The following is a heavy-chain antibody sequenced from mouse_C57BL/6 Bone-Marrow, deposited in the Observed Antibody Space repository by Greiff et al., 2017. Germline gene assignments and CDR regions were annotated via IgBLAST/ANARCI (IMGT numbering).Heavy chain of an antibody. CDR1: GFTFSSYA. D-gene: IGHD1-1*01. V-gene: IGHV5-4*03. CDR2: ISDGGSYT. CDR3: ARMSKVVATDD. Sequence: EVMLVESGGGLVKPGGSLKLSCAASGFTFSSYAMSWVRQTPEKRLEWVATISDGGSYTYYPDNVKGRFTISRDNAKNNLYLQMSHRMSEDTATYYYARMSKVVATDDWGQGTTLTVSS. J-gene: IGHJ2*01.